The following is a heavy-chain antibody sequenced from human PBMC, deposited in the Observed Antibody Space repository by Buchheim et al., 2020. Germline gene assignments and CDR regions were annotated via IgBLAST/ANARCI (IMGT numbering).Heavy chain of an antibody. CDR1: GGTFSSYA. CDR3: ARVSVVAAPYYYYGMDV. CDR2: INPNSGGT. Sequence: QVQLVQSGAEVKKPGSSVKVSCKASGGTFSSYAISWVRQAPGQGLEWMGRINPNSGGTNYAQKFQGRVTMTRDKSISTAYMELSRLRSDDTAVYYCARVSVVAAPYYYYGMDVWGQGTT. V-gene: IGHV1-2*06. D-gene: IGHD2-15*01. J-gene: IGHJ6*02.